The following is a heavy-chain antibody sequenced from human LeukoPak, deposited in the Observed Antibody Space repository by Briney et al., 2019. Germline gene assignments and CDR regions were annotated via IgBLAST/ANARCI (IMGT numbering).Heavy chain of an antibody. V-gene: IGHV4-39*01. D-gene: IGHD3-9*01. CDR1: GGSISSYY. Sequence: SETLSLTCIVSGGSISSYYWGWIRQPPGKGLEWIGSIYYSGSTYYNPSLKSRVTISVDTSKNQFSLKLSSVTAADTAVYYCARHDLRYKTQFDPWGQGTLVTVSS. J-gene: IGHJ5*02. CDR2: IYYSGST. CDR3: ARHDLRYKTQFDP.